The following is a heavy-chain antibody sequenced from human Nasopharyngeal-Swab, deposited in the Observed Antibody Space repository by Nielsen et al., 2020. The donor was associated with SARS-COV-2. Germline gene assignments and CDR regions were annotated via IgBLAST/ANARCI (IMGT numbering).Heavy chain of an antibody. Sequence: GESLKISCAASGFTFSDHSMIWVRQAPGQGLEWVSYISGSGSTLYSADSVKGRITVSRDNAKSSVYLQMSSLRDEDTAVYYCTRGDGALTYFDYWGQGTLVSVSS. V-gene: IGHV3-48*02. D-gene: IGHD4-17*01. CDR2: ISGSGSTL. CDR1: GFTFSDHS. J-gene: IGHJ4*02. CDR3: TRGDGALTYFDY.